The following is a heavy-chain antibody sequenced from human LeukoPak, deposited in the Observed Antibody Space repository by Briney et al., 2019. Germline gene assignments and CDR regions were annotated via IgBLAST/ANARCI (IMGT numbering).Heavy chain of an antibody. V-gene: IGHV4-4*07. CDR1: GGSIKNYY. J-gene: IGHJ4*02. CDR3: ARDPVIAVAGFDY. Sequence: SETLSLTCTVSGGSIKNYYWNWIRQPAGKGLEWIGSIYYSGSTYYNPSLKSRVTISVDTSKNQFSLKLSSVTAADTAVYYCARDPVIAVAGFDYWGQGTLVTVSS. D-gene: IGHD6-19*01. CDR2: IYYSGST.